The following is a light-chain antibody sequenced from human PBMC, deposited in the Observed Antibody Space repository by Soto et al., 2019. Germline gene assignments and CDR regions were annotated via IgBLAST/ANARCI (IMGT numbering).Light chain of an antibody. CDR3: ATWDDSLNALYV. J-gene: IGLJ1*01. CDR2: EAS. CDR1: SSDVGSHNL. V-gene: IGLV2-23*01. Sequence: QSVLTQPASVSGSPGQSITISCTGTSSDVGSHNLVSWYQQYPGKAPKLIIFEASKRPSGVSNRFSGSKSGSTASLTISGLQAEDEADYYCATWDDSLNALYVFXTGTKLTVL.